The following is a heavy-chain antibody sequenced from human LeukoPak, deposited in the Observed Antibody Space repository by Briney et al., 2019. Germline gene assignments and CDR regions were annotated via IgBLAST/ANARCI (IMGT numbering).Heavy chain of an antibody. J-gene: IGHJ2*01. Sequence: SETLSLTCSVSGGSISSGGYSWNWIRQPPGKGLEWIGEINHSGSTNYNPSLKSRVTISVDTSKNQFSLKLSSVTAADTAVYYCARGRGIPRRYFDLWGRGTLVTVSS. V-gene: IGHV4-34*01. D-gene: IGHD1-14*01. CDR2: INHSGST. CDR3: ARGRGIPRRYFDL. CDR1: GGSISSGGYS.